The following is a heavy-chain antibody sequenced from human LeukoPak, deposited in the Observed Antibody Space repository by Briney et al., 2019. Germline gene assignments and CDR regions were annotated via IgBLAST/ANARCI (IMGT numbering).Heavy chain of an antibody. Sequence: ASVKVSCKASGYTFTSYYIHWVRQAPGQGLEWMGIINPAGGSTTYAQKFQGSRLTLTRDTSTSTVYMELSSLRSEDTAVYYCARGRGVHDSHTYDDFDYWGQGSLVTVSS. CDR2: INPAGGST. J-gene: IGHJ4*02. D-gene: IGHD3-22*01. V-gene: IGHV1-46*01. CDR1: GYTFTSYY. CDR3: ARGRGVHDSHTYDDFDY.